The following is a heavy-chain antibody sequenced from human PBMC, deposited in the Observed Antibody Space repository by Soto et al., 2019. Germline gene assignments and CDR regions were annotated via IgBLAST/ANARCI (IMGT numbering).Heavy chain of an antibody. J-gene: IGHJ5*01. CDR1: GYTFRSYD. Sequence: QVQLVQSGAEVKKPGASVKVSCTGSGYTFRSYDIHWVRQATGQGLEWMGWVNPNTGNTGYAQKFQGRVTMTRDMPKGSAYTEVNSLTSEGTAILDCAREDGAASLDSWGQGT. CDR3: AREDGAASLDS. D-gene: IGHD3-10*01. CDR2: VNPNTGNT. V-gene: IGHV1-8*01.